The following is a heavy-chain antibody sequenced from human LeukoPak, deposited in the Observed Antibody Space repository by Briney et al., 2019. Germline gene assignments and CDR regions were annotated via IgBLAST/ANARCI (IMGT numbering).Heavy chain of an antibody. V-gene: IGHV3-9*01. CDR2: TRWNSGSI. Sequence: GRSLRLSCAASGFSFDNYAVHWVRPPPGDGIEWVLCTRWNSGSIGYADSVKGRFTISRDNAKNSMYLQMNSLRAEDTALYYCAKFHGVTSSGVVPVGGGWFDPWGQGTLVTVSS. D-gene: IGHD3-3*01. J-gene: IGHJ5*02. CDR3: AKFHGVTSSGVVPVGGGWFDP. CDR1: GFSFDNYA.